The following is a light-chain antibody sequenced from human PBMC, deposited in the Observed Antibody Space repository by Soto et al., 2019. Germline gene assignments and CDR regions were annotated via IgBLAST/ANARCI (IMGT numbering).Light chain of an antibody. CDR1: QSISSW. J-gene: IGKJ1*01. Sequence: DIQMTQSPSTLSASVGDRVTITCRASQSISSWLAWYQQKPGKAPNLLIYDASSLRSGVPSRFSGSGSVTEFTLTISSLHPDDFAIYYCQQYNRYWTFGQGTKVAIK. V-gene: IGKV1-5*01. CDR2: DAS. CDR3: QQYNRYWT.